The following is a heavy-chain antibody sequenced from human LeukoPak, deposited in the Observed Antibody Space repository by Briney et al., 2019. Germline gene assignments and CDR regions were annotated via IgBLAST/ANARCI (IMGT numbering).Heavy chain of an antibody. V-gene: IGHV4-39*01. CDR1: GGSISSSSYY. CDR3: ARHFTSGSYSPAGY. D-gene: IGHD1-26*01. Sequence: SETLSLTCTVSGGSISSSSYYWGWIRQPRGKGLEWIGSIYYSGSTYYNPSLKSRVTISVDTSKNQFSLKLSSVTAADTAVYYCARHFTSGSYSPAGYWGQGTLVTVSS. J-gene: IGHJ4*02. CDR2: IYYSGST.